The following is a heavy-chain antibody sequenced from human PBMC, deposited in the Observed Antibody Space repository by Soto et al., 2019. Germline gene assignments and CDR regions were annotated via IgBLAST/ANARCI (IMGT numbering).Heavy chain of an antibody. D-gene: IGHD3-22*01. J-gene: IGHJ4*02. CDR3: ANSPKVISTCFEY. V-gene: IGHV3-23*01. CDR1: GFTFSIYA. CDR2: ISGSGGTT. Sequence: GWSLRLSCVASGFTFSIYALNLVRPAPRRGLEWVSSISGSGGTTYYADSVKGRLTISRDNSKNTLFLQMNSLRAEDAAIYYCANSPKVISTCFEYWGKGSQVTGS.